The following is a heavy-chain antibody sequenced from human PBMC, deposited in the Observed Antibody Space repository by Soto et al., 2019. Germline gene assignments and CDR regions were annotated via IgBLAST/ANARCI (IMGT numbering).Heavy chain of an antibody. D-gene: IGHD1-20*01. CDR3: ARGSHNWNSAKFYYFYNMVV. CDR2: IWYDGNNK. J-gene: IGHJ6*02. V-gene: IGHV3-33*01. Sequence: QFQLVESGGGVVQPGRSLRLSCAASGFSFSDYGMHWVRQAPGKGLEWVAVIWYDGNNKYYVDSVKGRFTISRDNSKNTVNLQMNSLRAEDTAVYYCARGSHNWNSAKFYYFYNMVVWGQGTTVTVSS. CDR1: GFSFSDYG.